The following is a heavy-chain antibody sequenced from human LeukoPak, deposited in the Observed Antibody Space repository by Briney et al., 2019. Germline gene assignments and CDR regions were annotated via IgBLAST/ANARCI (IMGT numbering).Heavy chain of an antibody. CDR3: ARGPSGGYFDWFLYYGMDV. CDR2: INPNSGGT. CDR1: GYTFTGYY. J-gene: IGHJ6*02. V-gene: IGHV1-2*02. D-gene: IGHD3-9*01. Sequence: ASVKVSCKASGYTFTGYYMHWVRQAPGQGLEWMGWINPNSGGTNYAQKFQGRVTMTRDTSISTAYMELSRLRSDDTAVYYCARGPSGGYFDWFLYYGMDVWGQGTTVTVSS.